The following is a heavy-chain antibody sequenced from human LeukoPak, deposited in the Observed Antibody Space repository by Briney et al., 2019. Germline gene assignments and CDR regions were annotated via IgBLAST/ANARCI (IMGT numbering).Heavy chain of an antibody. Sequence: SETLSLTCTVSGGSISSSSYYWGWIRQPPGKGLEWIGSIYYSGSTYYNPSLKSRVTISVDTSKNQFSLKLSSVTAADTAVYYCARVRWGYYFDYWGQGTLVTVSS. V-gene: IGHV4-39*07. J-gene: IGHJ4*02. CDR2: IYYSGST. CDR1: GGSISSSSYY. CDR3: ARVRWGYYFDY. D-gene: IGHD3-16*01.